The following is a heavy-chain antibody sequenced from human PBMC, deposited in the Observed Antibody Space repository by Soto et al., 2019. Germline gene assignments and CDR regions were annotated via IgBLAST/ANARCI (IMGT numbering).Heavy chain of an antibody. V-gene: IGHV3-74*01. Sequence: GGSLGLSCAASASTFSSYWMLWVRQAPGEGLVWVSRISGDGSSTGYADSVKGRFTISRDNAKNTLYLQMNTLRDEDTTVYYCARGVTAVGAFDIWGQGTMVTVSS. D-gene: IGHD2-21*02. CDR1: ASTFSSYW. CDR2: ISGDGSST. CDR3: ARGVTAVGAFDI. J-gene: IGHJ3*02.